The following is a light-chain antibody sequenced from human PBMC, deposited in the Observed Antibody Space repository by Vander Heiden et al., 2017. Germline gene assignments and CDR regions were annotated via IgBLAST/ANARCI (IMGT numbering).Light chain of an antibody. Sequence: QSALTQPASVSGSPGQSITISCTGTSSDVGNYNLVSWYQQHPGKAPKLMIYEGNKRPSGVSNRFSGSKSGNTASLTISGLQAEDEADYYCCSYSDSSTFVVFGGGTKLNVL. CDR2: EGN. J-gene: IGLJ2*01. V-gene: IGLV2-23*03. CDR3: CSYSDSSTFVV. CDR1: SSDVGNYNL.